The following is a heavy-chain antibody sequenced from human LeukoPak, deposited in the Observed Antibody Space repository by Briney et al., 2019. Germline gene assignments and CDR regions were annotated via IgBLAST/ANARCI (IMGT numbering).Heavy chain of an antibody. D-gene: IGHD2-2*01. V-gene: IGHV3-74*01. Sequence: GGSLRLSCAASGFTFSSYWMHWVRQAPGKGLVWVSRINSDGSSTSYADSVKGRFTISRDNAKNTLYLQMNSLRAEDTAVYYCAKGAKGLLGYCSSTSCFDFDCWGQGTLVTVSS. CDR2: INSDGSST. CDR3: AKGAKGLLGYCSSTSCFDFDC. J-gene: IGHJ4*02. CDR1: GFTFSSYW.